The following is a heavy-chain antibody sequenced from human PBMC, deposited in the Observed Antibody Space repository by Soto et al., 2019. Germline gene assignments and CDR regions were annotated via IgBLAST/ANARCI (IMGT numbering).Heavy chain of an antibody. D-gene: IGHD1-7*01. CDR1: GGSFSGYY. J-gene: IGHJ4*02. V-gene: IGHV4-34*01. CDR3: ARGRNLPKLAPDY. CDR2: INHSGST. Sequence: QVQLQQWGAGLLKPSETLSLTCAVYGGSFSGYYWSWIRQPPGKGLEWIGEINHSGSTNYNPSLKSRVTISVDTSTNQFSLKLSSVTAADTAVYYCARGRNLPKLAPDYWGQGTLVTVSS.